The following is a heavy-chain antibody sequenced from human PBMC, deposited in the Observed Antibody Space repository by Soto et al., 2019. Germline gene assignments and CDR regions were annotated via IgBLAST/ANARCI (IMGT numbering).Heavy chain of an antibody. CDR3: ARGYCTTTICDPWFDP. V-gene: IGHV5-51*01. CDR1: GYSYSTYW. CDR2: TYPGDSDT. Sequence: GESLKISCKGSGYSYSTYWIAWVRQMPGKGLEWMGVTYPGDSDTRYSPSFQGQVTISADKSITTAYLQWSSLKASDTAMYYCARGYCTTTICDPWFDPWGQGTLVTVSS. D-gene: IGHD2-2*01. J-gene: IGHJ5*02.